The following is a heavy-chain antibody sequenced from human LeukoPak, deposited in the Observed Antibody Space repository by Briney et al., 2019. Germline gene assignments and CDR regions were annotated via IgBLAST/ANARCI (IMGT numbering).Heavy chain of an antibody. V-gene: IGHV1-8*01. CDR3: ATRGHNWNDVYDY. Sequence: ASVKVSCKASGYTFTSYDINWVRQATGQGLEWMGWMNPNSGNTGYAQKFQGRVTMTRNTSISTAYMELSSLRSEDTAVYYCATRGHNWNDVYDYWGQGTLVTVSS. CDR1: GYTFTSYD. J-gene: IGHJ4*02. D-gene: IGHD1-20*01. CDR2: MNPNSGNT.